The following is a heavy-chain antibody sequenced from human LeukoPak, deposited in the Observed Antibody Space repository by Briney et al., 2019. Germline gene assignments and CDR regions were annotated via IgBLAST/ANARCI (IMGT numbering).Heavy chain of an antibody. CDR3: TRAVITFGATVAKGFDC. V-gene: IGHV4-59*01. Sequence: KPSETLSLTCTVSGGSFSTYYWSWIRQPPGKGLEWIGYIYYSASTDNNPALKMRVTMSLDTSKNQFSLNLSSVTAADTAVYYCTRAVITFGATVAKGFDCWGQGTLVTVSS. D-gene: IGHD3-16*01. J-gene: IGHJ4*02. CDR1: GGSFSTYY. CDR2: IYYSAST.